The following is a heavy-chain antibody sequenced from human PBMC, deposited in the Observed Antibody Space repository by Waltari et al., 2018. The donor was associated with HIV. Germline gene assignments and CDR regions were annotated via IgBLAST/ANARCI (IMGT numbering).Heavy chain of an antibody. V-gene: IGHV3-30*03. Sequence: QVQLVESGGGVVQLGRSLRLSCAASGFTFRPYGLPWVRQAPGKGLEWGAVISFDGSNQYYADSVRGRFTISRDNSKKKVFLQMNSLRLDDSALYYCATGQQVWETWSQLDYWGQGTLVIVSS. CDR3: ATGQQVWETWSQLDY. D-gene: IGHD1-1*01. CDR2: ISFDGSNQ. J-gene: IGHJ4*02. CDR1: GFTFRPYG.